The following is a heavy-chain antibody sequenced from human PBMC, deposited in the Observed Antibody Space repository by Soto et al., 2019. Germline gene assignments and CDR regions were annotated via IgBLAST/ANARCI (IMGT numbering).Heavy chain of an antibody. V-gene: IGHV3-66*01. CDR1: GFTVSSNY. Sequence: LRLSCAAPGFTVSSNYMSWVRQAPGKGLEWVSVIYSGGSTYYADSVKGRFTISRDNSKNTLHLQMNSLRAEDTAVYYCASSGYYGSGSYLPFDYWGQGTLVTVSS. D-gene: IGHD3-10*01. J-gene: IGHJ4*02. CDR2: IYSGGST. CDR3: ASSGYYGSGSYLPFDY.